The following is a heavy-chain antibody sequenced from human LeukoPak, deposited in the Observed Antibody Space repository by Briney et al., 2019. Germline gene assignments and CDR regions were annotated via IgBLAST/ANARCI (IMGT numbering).Heavy chain of an antibody. CDR2: IYTSGST. CDR1: GGSISSGSYY. CDR3: ARAGATVTRDAFDI. D-gene: IGHD4-17*01. Sequence: SQTLSLTCTVSGGSISSGSYYWSWIRQPAGKVLEWIGRIYTSGSTNYNPSLKSRVTIAVDTSKNQFSLKLSSVPAADTAVYYCARAGATVTRDAFDIWGQGTMVTVSS. J-gene: IGHJ3*02. V-gene: IGHV4-61*02.